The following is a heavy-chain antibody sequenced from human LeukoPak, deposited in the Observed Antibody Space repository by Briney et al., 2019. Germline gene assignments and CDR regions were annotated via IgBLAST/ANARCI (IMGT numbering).Heavy chain of an antibody. CDR2: INSDGRST. J-gene: IGHJ4*02. Sequence: PGGSLRLSCAASGFTFSRYWMHWVRQAPGKGLVWVSRINSDGRSTNYADSVKGRFTISRDNAKNTLYLQMNSLGAEDTAVYYCARDPDSSGWSSIEYWGQGTLVTVSS. CDR3: ARDPDSSGWSSIEY. V-gene: IGHV3-74*01. D-gene: IGHD6-19*01. CDR1: GFTFSRYW.